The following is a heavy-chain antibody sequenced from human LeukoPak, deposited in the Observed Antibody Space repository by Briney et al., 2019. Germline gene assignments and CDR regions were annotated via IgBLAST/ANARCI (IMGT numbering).Heavy chain of an antibody. CDR1: GFTFSSYA. CDR2: LSSSGTST. D-gene: IGHD1-7*01. CDR3: VKGAGNYFNWYFDL. J-gene: IGHJ2*01. V-gene: IGHV3-23*01. Sequence: GGSLRLSCAASGFTFSSYAMSWVRQAPGKGLEWVSILSSSGTSTYLADSVRGRFTISRARSQNTLFLQMSRLKVEDTAVYYCVKGAGNYFNWYFDLWGRGTLVTVSS.